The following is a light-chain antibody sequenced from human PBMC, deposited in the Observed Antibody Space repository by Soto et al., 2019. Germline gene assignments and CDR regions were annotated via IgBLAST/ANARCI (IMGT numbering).Light chain of an antibody. Sequence: SYELTQPPSVSVAPGQTARITCGGNNIGSNSVHWYRQKPGQPPVLVVYDDADRPSGIPERFSGSNSGNTATLTISGVEGGDEADYYCHLWDIRHDHVVFGGGTMLTVL. CDR2: DDA. CDR1: NIGSNS. J-gene: IGLJ2*01. V-gene: IGLV3-21*02. CDR3: HLWDIRHDHVV.